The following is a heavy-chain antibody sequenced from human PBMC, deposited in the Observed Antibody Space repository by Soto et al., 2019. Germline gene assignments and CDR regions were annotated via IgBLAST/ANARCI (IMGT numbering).Heavy chain of an antibody. V-gene: IGHV4-59*08. CDR3: ARGYNYSMDV. D-gene: IGHD5-12*01. CDR2: IHYSGST. J-gene: IGHJ6*03. CDR1: GDSINNNY. Sequence: SETLSLTCTVSGDSINNNYWSWIRQPQGKGVEWIGYIHYSGSTYYNPSLKSRVTISLDAPKNQFSLKVSCVTAADAAVYYCARGYNYSMDVWGKGTTVTVSS.